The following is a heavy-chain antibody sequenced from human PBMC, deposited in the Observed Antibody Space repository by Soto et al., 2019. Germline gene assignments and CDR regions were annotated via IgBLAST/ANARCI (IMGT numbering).Heavy chain of an antibody. CDR2: INAGNGNT. J-gene: IGHJ6*02. D-gene: IGHD3-22*01. Sequence: ASVKVSCKASGYTNTSYAVHWGRQAPGQRLEWMGWINAGNGNTKYSQKLQGRVTITRDTSASTAYMELSSLRSEDTAVYYCASSYDTGRYYYGMDVWGQGTTVTVSS. CDR1: GYTNTSYA. CDR3: ASSYDTGRYYYGMDV. V-gene: IGHV1-3*01.